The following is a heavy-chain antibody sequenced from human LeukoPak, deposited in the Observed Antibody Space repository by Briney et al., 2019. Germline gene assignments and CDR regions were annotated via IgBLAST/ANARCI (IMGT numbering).Heavy chain of an antibody. J-gene: IGHJ4*02. D-gene: IGHD1-1*01. CDR1: AFRFSDYW. CDR2: ISDNGDTT. CDR3: ARHDRSMRFFDY. V-gene: IGHV3-23*01. Sequence: GGSLRLSCAASAFRFSDYWMAWVRQAPGKGLEWVSAISDNGDTTYYADSVEGRFTISRDNSKNTVFLQMNSLRAEDTAVYYCARHDRSMRFFDYWGQGTLVTVSS.